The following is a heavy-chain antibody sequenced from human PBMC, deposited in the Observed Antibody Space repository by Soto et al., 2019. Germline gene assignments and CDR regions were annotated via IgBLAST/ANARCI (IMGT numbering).Heavy chain of an antibody. V-gene: IGHV3-7*01. CDR1: GFTFSSYW. J-gene: IGHJ4*02. D-gene: IGHD2-15*01. Sequence: PGGSLRLSCSASGFTFSSYWMTWVRQAPGKGLEWVASIKQDGSEKYYVDSVKGRFTISRDNAKNSLYLQMDSLRAEDTAVYYCAGGTGWIFDYWGQGTLVTVSS. CDR2: IKQDGSEK. CDR3: AGGTGWIFDY.